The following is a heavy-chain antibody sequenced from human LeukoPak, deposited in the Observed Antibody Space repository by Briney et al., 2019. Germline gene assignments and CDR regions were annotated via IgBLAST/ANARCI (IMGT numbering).Heavy chain of an antibody. Sequence: SETLSLTCAVYGGSFSGYYWSWIRQPPGKGLEWIGEINHSGSTNYNPSLKSRVTISVDTSKNQFSLKLSSVTAADTAVYYCARDSSSWYAFDYWGQGTLVTVSS. CDR2: INHSGST. CDR1: GGSFSGYY. D-gene: IGHD6-13*01. J-gene: IGHJ4*02. V-gene: IGHV4-34*01. CDR3: ARDSSSWYAFDY.